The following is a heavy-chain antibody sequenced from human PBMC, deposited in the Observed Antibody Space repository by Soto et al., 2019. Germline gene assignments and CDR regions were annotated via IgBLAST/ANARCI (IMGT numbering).Heavy chain of an antibody. Sequence: SETLSLTCTVSGGSISSSSYYWGWIRQPPGKGLEWIGSIYYSGSTYYNPSLKSRVTISVDTSKNQFSLKLSSVTAADTAVYYCASYSSSTHFDYWGQGTLVTVSS. CDR2: IYYSGST. V-gene: IGHV4-39*01. CDR1: GGSISSSSYY. J-gene: IGHJ4*02. D-gene: IGHD6-6*01. CDR3: ASYSSSTHFDY.